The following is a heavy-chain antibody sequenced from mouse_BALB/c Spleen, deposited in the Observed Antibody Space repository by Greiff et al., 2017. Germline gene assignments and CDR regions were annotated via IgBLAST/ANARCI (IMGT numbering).Heavy chain of an antibody. CDR2: IDTSDSYT. Sequence: QVQLQQPGAELVMPGASVKMSCKASGYTFTDYWMHWVKQRPGQGLEWIGAIDTSDSYTSYNQKFKGKATLTVDESSSTAYMQLSSLTSEDSAVYYCARSPLLLAWFAYWGQGTLVTVSA. CDR3: ARSPLLLAWFAY. J-gene: IGHJ3*01. V-gene: IGHV1-69*01. D-gene: IGHD1-1*01. CDR1: GYTFTDYW.